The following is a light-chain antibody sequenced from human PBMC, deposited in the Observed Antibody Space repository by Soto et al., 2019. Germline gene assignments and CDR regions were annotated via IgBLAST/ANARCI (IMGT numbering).Light chain of an antibody. Sequence: LTQSPATLSVSPGERATLSCRASQNVGTNLAWYQQKAGQAPRLLIYDASNRATGIPARFSGSGSGTDFTLTISSLEPEDFAVYFCQQRINWRSTFGGGTKVDIK. CDR1: QNVGTN. V-gene: IGKV3-11*01. CDR2: DAS. CDR3: QQRINWRST. J-gene: IGKJ4*01.